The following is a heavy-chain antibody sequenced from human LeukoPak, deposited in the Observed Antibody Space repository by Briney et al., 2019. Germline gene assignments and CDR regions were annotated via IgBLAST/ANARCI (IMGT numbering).Heavy chain of an antibody. CDR2: IWYDGSHK. J-gene: IGHJ4*02. D-gene: IGHD5-12*01. V-gene: IGHV3-33*06. CDR1: GFTFSSYG. CDR3: AKDRRGYSGYDYFDY. Sequence: PGGSLRLSCAASGFTFSSYGIHWVRQAPGKGLEWVAVIWYDGSHKYYADSVKGRFTISRDNSKSSLYLQMTSLRAEDTAVYYCAKDRRGYSGYDYFDYWGQGTLVTVSS.